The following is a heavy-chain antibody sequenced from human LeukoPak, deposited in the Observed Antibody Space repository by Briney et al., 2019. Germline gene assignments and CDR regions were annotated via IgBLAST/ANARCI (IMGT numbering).Heavy chain of an antibody. CDR1: GFTFSSYA. CDR2: ISYDGSNK. Sequence: PGGSLRLSCAASGFTFSSYAMHWVRQAPGKGLEWVAVISYDGSNKYYADSVKGRFTISRDNSKNTLYLQMNSLRAEDTAVYYCARLNSEYYFDYWGQGTLVTVSS. V-gene: IGHV3-30*14. CDR3: ARLNSEYYFDY. D-gene: IGHD1-7*01. J-gene: IGHJ4*02.